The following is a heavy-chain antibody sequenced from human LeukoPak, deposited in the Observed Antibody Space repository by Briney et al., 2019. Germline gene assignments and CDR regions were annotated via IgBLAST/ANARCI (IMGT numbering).Heavy chain of an antibody. CDR1: GGTFSNNA. J-gene: IGHJ5*02. CDR3: ARALVTMVRGVIWWFDP. D-gene: IGHD3-10*01. V-gene: IGHV1-69*13. Sequence: ASVKVSCKASGGTFSNNAISWVRQAPGQGLEWMGGIIPMLGTANYAQKFQGRVTITADESTSTAYMELSRLRSDDTAVYYCARALVTMVRGVIWWFDPWGQGSLVTVSS. CDR2: IIPMLGTA.